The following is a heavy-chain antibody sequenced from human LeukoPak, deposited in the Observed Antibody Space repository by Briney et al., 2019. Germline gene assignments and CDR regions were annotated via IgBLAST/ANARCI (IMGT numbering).Heavy chain of an antibody. D-gene: IGHD2-21*02. J-gene: IGHJ5*02. V-gene: IGHV3-21*01. CDR2: ITSGSSHI. Sequence: GGSLRLSCAASGFTFSSYNMNWVRQTPGQGLEWVSSITSGSSHIYYADSVKGRFTISRDNAKNSLYLQMSSLRTEDTAVYYCAKAGSDFSIDLWGQGTLVSVSS. CDR1: GFTFSSYN. CDR3: AKAGSDFSIDL.